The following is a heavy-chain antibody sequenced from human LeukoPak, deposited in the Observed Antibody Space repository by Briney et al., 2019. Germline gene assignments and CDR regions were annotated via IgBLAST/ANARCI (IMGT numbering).Heavy chain of an antibody. Sequence: GGSLRLSCAASGFTFSSYGMHWVRQAPGKGLEWVAFIRYDGSSKYYADSVKGRFTISRDNSKNTLYPQMNSLRSDDTAVYYCARDGYYGSGSRSIDPWGQGTLVTVSS. CDR3: ARDGYYGSGSRSIDP. CDR1: GFTFSSYG. CDR2: IRYDGSSK. D-gene: IGHD3-10*01. J-gene: IGHJ5*02. V-gene: IGHV3-30*02.